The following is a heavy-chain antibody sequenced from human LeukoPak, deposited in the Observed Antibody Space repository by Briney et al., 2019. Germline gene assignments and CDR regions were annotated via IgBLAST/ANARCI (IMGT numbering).Heavy chain of an antibody. CDR3: AAGAGYNYEGYFDY. Sequence: ASVKVSCKASGFTFTSSAVQWVRQARGQRLEWIGWFVVGSGNTNYAQKFQERVTITRDMSTSTAYMELSSLRSEDTAVYYCAAGAGYNYEGYFDYWGQGTLVTVSS. V-gene: IGHV1-58*01. CDR1: GFTFTSSA. CDR2: FVVGSGNT. J-gene: IGHJ4*02. D-gene: IGHD5-24*01.